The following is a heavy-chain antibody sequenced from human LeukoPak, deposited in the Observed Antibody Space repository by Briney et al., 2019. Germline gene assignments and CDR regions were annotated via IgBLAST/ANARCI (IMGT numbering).Heavy chain of an antibody. J-gene: IGHJ6*02. CDR2: IKQDGSEK. CDR3: ARVGPSYYDSSGYYPLYYYGMDV. Sequence: GGSLRLSCAASGFTFSSYWMSWVRQAPGKGLEWVANIKQDGSEKYYVDSVKGRFTISRDNAKNSLYLQMNSLRAEDTAVYYCARVGPSYYDSSGYYPLYYYGMDVWGQGTTVTVSS. D-gene: IGHD3-22*01. CDR1: GFTFSSYW. V-gene: IGHV3-7*01.